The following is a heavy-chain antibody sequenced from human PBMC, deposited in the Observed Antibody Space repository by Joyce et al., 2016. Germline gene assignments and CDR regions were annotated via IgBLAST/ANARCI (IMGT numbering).Heavy chain of an antibody. Sequence: EVQLVESGGGLVQPGGSLKLSCAVSGFTLSGSSVHWVRQASVKGLEWVGRIRSKANGDATAYASSVRGRFIISIDDSKNTAYLQMNSLKTEDTAVYYCSNYDLWSGYSPSRDVWGQGSTVTVSS. CDR2: IRSKANGDAT. CDR1: GFTLSGSS. CDR3: SNYDLWSGYSPSRDV. V-gene: IGHV3-73*02. J-gene: IGHJ6*02. D-gene: IGHD3-3*01.